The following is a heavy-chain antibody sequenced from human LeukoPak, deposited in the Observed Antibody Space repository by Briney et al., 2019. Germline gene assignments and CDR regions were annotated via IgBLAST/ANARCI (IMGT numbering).Heavy chain of an antibody. J-gene: IGHJ5*02. CDR2: IYYSGST. D-gene: IGHD2-2*01. CDR1: GGSISSYY. CDR3: AREVVPPGENWFDP. V-gene: IGHV4-59*01. Sequence: SETLSLTCTVSGGSISSYYWSWIRQPPGKGLEWIGYIYYSGSTNYNPSLKSRVTISVDTSKNQFSLKLSSVTAADTAVYYCAREVVPPGENWFDPWGQGTLVTVSS.